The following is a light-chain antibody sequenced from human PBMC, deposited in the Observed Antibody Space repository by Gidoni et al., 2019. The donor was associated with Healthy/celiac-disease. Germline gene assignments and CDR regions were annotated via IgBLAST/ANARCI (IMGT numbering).Light chain of an antibody. CDR1: QGISSY. Sequence: AIRTTQSPSSFSASTGDRVTITCRASQGISSYLAWYQQKPGKAPKLLIYAASTLQSGVPSRFSGSGSGTDFTLTISCLQSEDFATYYCQQYYSYPQTFGQGTKVEIK. V-gene: IGKV1-8*01. J-gene: IGKJ1*01. CDR2: AAS. CDR3: QQYYSYPQT.